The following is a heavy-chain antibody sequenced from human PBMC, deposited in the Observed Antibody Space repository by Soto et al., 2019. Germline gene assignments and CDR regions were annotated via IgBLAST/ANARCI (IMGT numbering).Heavy chain of an antibody. CDR1: GFTFSSYS. CDR3: ARDYGWFDP. CDR2: ISSSSSTI. D-gene: IGHD3-16*01. Sequence: EVQLVESGGGLVQPGGSLRLSCAASGFTFSSYSMNWVRQAPGKGLEWVSYISSSSSTIYYADSVKGRFTISRDNAKNSLYLQMNSLRDKDTAVYYCARDYGWFDPWGQGTLVTVSS. V-gene: IGHV3-48*02. J-gene: IGHJ5*02.